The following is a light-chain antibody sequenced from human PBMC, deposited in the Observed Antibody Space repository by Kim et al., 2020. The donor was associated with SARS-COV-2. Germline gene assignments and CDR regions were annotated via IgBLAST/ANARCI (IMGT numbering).Light chain of an antibody. Sequence: VTISCPRSSGSIASNYVQWYQQRPGSAPTTVIYEDNQRPSGVPDRFSGSIDSSSNSASLTISGLKTEDEADYYCQSYDSSNRGVVFGGGTQLTVL. CDR2: EDN. V-gene: IGLV6-57*03. J-gene: IGLJ2*01. CDR1: SGSIASNY. CDR3: QSYDSSNRGVV.